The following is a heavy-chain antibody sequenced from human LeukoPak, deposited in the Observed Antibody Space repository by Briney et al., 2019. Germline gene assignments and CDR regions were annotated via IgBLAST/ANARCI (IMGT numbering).Heavy chain of an antibody. CDR1: GGSISSYY. CDR3: ARDQPGTYYYDSSGYSPFDY. CDR2: IYYSGST. Sequence: SETLSLTCTVSGGSISSYYWSWIRQPPGKGLEWIGYIYYSGSTNYNPSLKSRVTISVDTSKNQFSLKLSSVTAADTAVYYCARDQPGTYYYDSSGYSPFDYWGQGTLVTVSS. J-gene: IGHJ4*02. V-gene: IGHV4-59*12. D-gene: IGHD3-22*01.